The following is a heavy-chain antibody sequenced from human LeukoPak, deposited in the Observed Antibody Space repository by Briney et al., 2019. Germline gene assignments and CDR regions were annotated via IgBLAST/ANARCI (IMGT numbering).Heavy chain of an antibody. V-gene: IGHV5-51*01. CDR1: GYSFTSYC. D-gene: IGHD3-10*01. J-gene: IGHJ4*02. Sequence: GESLKISCKGSGYSFTSYCIGWVRHVPRKGLEYMGIIYPGVSDTRYSPSFQGQVTISADKSISTAYLQWSSLKASDTAMYYCATLVGYGSFFDYWGQGTLVTVSS. CDR2: IYPGVSDT. CDR3: ATLVGYGSFFDY.